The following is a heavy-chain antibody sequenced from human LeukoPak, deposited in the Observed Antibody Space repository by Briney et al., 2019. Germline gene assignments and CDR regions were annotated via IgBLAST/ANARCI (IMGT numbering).Heavy chain of an antibody. CDR1: GYTFTSYA. CDR3: ASGAAGMRTFDY. CDR2: INAGNGNT. Sequence: GASVKASCKASGYTFTSYAMHWVRQAPGQRLEWMGWINAGNGNTKYSQKFQGRVTITRDTSASTAYMELSSLRSEDTAVYYCASGAAGMRTFDYWGQGTLVTVSS. D-gene: IGHD6-13*01. J-gene: IGHJ4*02. V-gene: IGHV1-3*01.